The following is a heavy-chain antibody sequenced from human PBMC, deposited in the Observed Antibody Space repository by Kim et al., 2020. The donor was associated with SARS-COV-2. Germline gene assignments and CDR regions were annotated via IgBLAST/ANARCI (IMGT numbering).Heavy chain of an antibody. CDR3: ARAIVATSYNWFDP. V-gene: IGHV1-69*04. CDR1: GGTFSSYA. Sequence: SVKVSCKASGGTFSSYAISWVRQAPGQGLEWMGRIIPILGIANYAQKFQGRVTITADKSTSTAYMELSSLRSEDTAVYYCARAIVATSYNWFDPWGQGTLVTVSS. CDR2: IIPILGIA. D-gene: IGHD5-12*01. J-gene: IGHJ5*02.